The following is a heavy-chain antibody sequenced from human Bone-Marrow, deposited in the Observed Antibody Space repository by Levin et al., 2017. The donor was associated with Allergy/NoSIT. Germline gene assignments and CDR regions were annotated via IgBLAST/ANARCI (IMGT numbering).Heavy chain of an antibody. Sequence: PGASVKVSCKASGYSFTSYGMSWVRQAPGQGLEWMGWISGYNGNTNYAQKLQDRVTMTTDTSTSTAYMELRSLTSDDTAVYYCARGKTATNSPAGIVGVPEYWGQGTLITVSS. D-gene: IGHD1-26*01. CDR3: ARGKTATNSPAGIVGVPEY. J-gene: IGHJ4*02. CDR1: GYSFTSYG. CDR2: ISGYNGNT. V-gene: IGHV1-18*01.